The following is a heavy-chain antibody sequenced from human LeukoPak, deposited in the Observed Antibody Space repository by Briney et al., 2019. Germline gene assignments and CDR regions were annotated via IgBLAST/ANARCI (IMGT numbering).Heavy chain of an antibody. CDR2: ISAYNGNT. Sequence: ASVKVSCKASGYTFTSYGISWVRQAPGQGLEWMGWISAYNGNTNYAQKLQGRVTMTRDTSISTAYMELSSLRSDDSAIYYCARGGYSSDWSNLDYWGQGTPVTVSS. D-gene: IGHD6-19*01. V-gene: IGHV1-18*01. CDR1: GYTFTSYG. J-gene: IGHJ4*02. CDR3: ARGGYSSDWSNLDY.